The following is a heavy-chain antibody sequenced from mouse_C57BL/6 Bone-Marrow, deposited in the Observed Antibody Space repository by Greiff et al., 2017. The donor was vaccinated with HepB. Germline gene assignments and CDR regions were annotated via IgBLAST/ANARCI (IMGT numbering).Heavy chain of an antibody. D-gene: IGHD4-1*01. CDR2: IDPSDSYT. CDR3: ARSGPYYYAMDY. CDR1: GYTFTSYW. Sequence: VQLQQPGAELVKPGASVKLSCKASGYTFTSYWMQWVKQRPGQGLEWIGEIDPSDSYTNYNQKFKGKATLTVDTSSSTAYMQLSSLTSEDSAVYYCARSGPYYYAMDYWGQGTSVTVSS. V-gene: IGHV1-50*01. J-gene: IGHJ4*01.